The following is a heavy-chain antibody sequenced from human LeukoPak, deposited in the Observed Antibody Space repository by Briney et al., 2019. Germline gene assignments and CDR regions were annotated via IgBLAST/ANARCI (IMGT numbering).Heavy chain of an antibody. CDR2: IIPIFGTA. CDR1: GGTFSSYA. Sequence: SVKVSCKASGGTFSSYAISWVRQAPGQGLEWMGGIIPIFGTANYAQKLQGRVTMTTDTSTSTAYMELRSLRSDDTAVYYCARNEYYYDSSGYYAYYYFDYWGQGTLVTVSS. V-gene: IGHV1-69*05. D-gene: IGHD3-22*01. J-gene: IGHJ4*02. CDR3: ARNEYYYDSSGYYAYYYFDY.